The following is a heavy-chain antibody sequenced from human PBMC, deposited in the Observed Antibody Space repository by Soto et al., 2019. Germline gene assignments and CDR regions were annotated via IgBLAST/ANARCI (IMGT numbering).Heavy chain of an antibody. V-gene: IGHV3-9*01. D-gene: IGHD6-19*01. CDR2: ISWNSGIIWNSGTI. Sequence: GGSLRLSCAASGFTFDDYAMHWVRQAPGKGLEWVSGISWNSGIIWNSGTIGYADSVKGRFTISRDNAKNSLYLQMNSLRGEDTALYYCAKGLSSGWNAGTFDYWGQGTLVTVSS. CDR1: GFTFDDYA. CDR3: AKGLSSGWNAGTFDY. J-gene: IGHJ4*02.